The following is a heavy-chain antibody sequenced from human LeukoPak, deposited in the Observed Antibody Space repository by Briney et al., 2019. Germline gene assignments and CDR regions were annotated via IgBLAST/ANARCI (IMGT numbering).Heavy chain of an antibody. CDR2: IFYSGST. CDR1: GGSIVPYY. V-gene: IGHV4-59*08. CDR3: ARVASRNWFDP. J-gene: IGHJ5*02. D-gene: IGHD2-15*01. Sequence: SETLSLTCTVSGGSIVPYYWSWIRQPPGKGLEWIAYIFYSGSTDYNPSLKSRVTISVDTSKNQFSLKLSSVTAADTAVYYCARVASRNWFDPWGQGTLVTVSS.